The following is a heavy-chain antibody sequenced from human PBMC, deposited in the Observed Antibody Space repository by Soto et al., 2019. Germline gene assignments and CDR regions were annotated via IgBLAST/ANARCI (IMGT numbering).Heavy chain of an antibody. CDR1: GESISSRGYS. CDR3: ARPHPRDVVATAIPSYYDY. J-gene: IGHJ4*02. V-gene: IGHV4-30-2*01. D-gene: IGHD2-21*02. CDR2: ISHSGAT. Sequence: TFSVACAVSGESISSRGYSWSWLRQPPGKGLEWIGYISHSGATYYNPSLRSRLAISMDRSTNQFSLKLKSMSAADTAVYYCARPHPRDVVATAIPSYYDYWGQGGLVTVSS.